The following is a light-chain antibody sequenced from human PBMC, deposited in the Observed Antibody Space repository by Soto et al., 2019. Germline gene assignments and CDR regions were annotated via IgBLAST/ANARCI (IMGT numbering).Light chain of an antibody. Sequence: VLTQSPGTLSLSPGERATLSCRASRSVSSNYLGWYQQKPGQAPRLLIYGASTRATGIPARFSGSGSGTEFTLTISSLQSEDFAVYYCQQFHNWPRTFGQGTKVDIK. J-gene: IGKJ1*01. CDR2: GAS. CDR1: RSVSSN. CDR3: QQFHNWPRT. V-gene: IGKV3-15*01.